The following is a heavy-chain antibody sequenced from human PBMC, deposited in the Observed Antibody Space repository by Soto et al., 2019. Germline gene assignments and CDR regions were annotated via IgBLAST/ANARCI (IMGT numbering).Heavy chain of an antibody. J-gene: IGHJ5*02. D-gene: IGHD2-15*01. CDR3: ARDTSGPCYSPRCLGS. V-gene: IGHV6-1*01. Sequence: LQTLSRTCAISGPSVTSNSAGWHRIREFPSRGLEWLGRTYYRTKWYNDYAVSVKSRITINPGTTKNQCSLQLNSVTTENTPVYYPARDTSGPCYSPRCLGSWGRGTLVAVSS. CDR2: TYYRTKWYN. CDR1: GPSVTSNSAG.